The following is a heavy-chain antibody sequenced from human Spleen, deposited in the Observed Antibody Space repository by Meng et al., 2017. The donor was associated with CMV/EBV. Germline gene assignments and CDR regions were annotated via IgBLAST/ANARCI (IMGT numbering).Heavy chain of an antibody. CDR3: ATAGITIFGGVIDRFDF. CDR2: VYYSGAT. V-gene: IGHV4-61*08. J-gene: IGHJ5*01. D-gene: IGHD3-16*02. CDR1: GRSGGFY. Sequence: GRSGGFYWNWVRQPPGKGLEWIGYVYYSGATNYPPSLKSRVTISMDPSKNQFSLKLNSVTAADTAVYYCATAGITIFGGVIDRFDFWGQGTLVTVSS.